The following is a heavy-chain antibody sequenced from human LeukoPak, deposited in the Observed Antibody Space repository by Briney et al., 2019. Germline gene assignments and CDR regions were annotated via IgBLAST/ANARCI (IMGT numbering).Heavy chain of an antibody. Sequence: PGGSLRLSCAASGFAFNPYSMNWARQAPGKGLEWVSYISSSSSPIYYADSVKGRFTISRDNAKNSLYLQMNSLRDEDTAVYYCARDRYSRNDYWGQGTLVTVSS. CDR3: ARDRYSRNDY. J-gene: IGHJ4*02. CDR2: ISSSSSPI. D-gene: IGHD6-13*01. CDR1: GFAFNPYS. V-gene: IGHV3-48*02.